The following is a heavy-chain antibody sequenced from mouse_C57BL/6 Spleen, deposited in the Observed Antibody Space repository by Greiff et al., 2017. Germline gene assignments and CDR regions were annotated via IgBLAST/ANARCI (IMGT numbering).Heavy chain of an antibody. CDR1: GYTFTSYW. J-gene: IGHJ2*01. V-gene: IGHV1-74*01. Sequence: QVQLQQPGAELVKPGASVKVSCKASGYTFTSYWMHWVKQRPGQGLEWIGRIHPSDSATNYNQKFKGKATLTVDKSSSTAYMQLRSLTSEDSAVYDCAIGLFDDWGQGTTLTVSS. CDR2: IHPSDSAT. CDR3: AIGLFDD.